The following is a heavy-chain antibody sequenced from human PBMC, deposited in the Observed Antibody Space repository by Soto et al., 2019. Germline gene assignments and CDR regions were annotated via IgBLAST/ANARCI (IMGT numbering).Heavy chain of an antibody. CDR1: GFTFSSYW. V-gene: IGHV3-74*01. Sequence: XGSLILSCSASGFTFSSYWMHWVRQVPGKGLLWVSRIDEYGSTINYADSVKGRFTISRDNARNTLYLEMNSLRAEDTALYYCTRDIGGKGAYWGPGTLVTVSS. D-gene: IGHD3-10*01. CDR3: TRDIGGKGAY. CDR2: IDEYGSTI. J-gene: IGHJ4*02.